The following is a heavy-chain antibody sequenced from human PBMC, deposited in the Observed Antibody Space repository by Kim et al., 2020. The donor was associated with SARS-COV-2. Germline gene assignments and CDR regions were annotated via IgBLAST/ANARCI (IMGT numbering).Heavy chain of an antibody. V-gene: IGHV4-39*01. D-gene: IGHD6-6*01. Sequence: TYYNPSLKSRVTISVDTSKNQFSLKRSSVTAADTAVYYCARHYSSSPFDYWGQGTLVTVSS. CDR3: ARHYSSSPFDY. CDR2: T. J-gene: IGHJ4*02.